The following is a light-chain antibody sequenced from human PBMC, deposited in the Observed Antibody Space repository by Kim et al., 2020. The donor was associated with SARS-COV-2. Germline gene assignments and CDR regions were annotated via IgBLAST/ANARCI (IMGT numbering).Light chain of an antibody. Sequence: ATINCKSSQSVLYSSNNKNYLAWYQQKPGQPPKLLISWASTRDSGVPDRFSGSGSVTDFTLTISSLQAEDVAVYYCQQYYNAPYTFGQGTKLEIK. V-gene: IGKV4-1*01. CDR2: WAS. J-gene: IGKJ2*01. CDR1: QSVLYSSNNKNY. CDR3: QQYYNAPYT.